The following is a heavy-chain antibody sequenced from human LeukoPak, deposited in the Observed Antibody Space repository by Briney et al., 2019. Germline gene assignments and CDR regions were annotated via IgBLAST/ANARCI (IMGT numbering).Heavy chain of an antibody. D-gene: IGHD4-17*01. CDR1: GFTVRSNY. V-gene: IGHV3-66*01. CDR3: ARDNRRYGDYGYFDS. Sequence: GGSLRLSCAASGFTVRSNYMNWVRQAPGKGLEWVSVIYDSGSTYYADSVKGRSTISRDNSKNTLYLQMNSLRAEDTAVYYCARDNRRYGDYGYFDSWGQGALVTVSS. CDR2: IYDSGST. J-gene: IGHJ4*02.